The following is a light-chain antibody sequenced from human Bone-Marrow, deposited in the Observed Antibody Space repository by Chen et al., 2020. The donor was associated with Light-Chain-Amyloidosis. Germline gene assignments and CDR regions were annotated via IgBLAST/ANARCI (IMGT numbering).Light chain of an antibody. CDR2: DAS. CDR1: PRVRNY. Sequence: EIVLTQSPATLSLSPGVRATLSCRASPRVRNYLAWYQQKPGQAPRLLIYDASTRATGIQARFSDNGSGTVFTLTIHYLKPEDFSVYYCQELRSWPISFGPGTRVDIQ. V-gene: IGKV3-11*01. CDR3: QELRSWPIS. J-gene: IGKJ3*01.